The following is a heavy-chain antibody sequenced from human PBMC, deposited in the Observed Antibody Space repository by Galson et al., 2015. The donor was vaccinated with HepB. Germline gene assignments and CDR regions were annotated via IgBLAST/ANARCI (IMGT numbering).Heavy chain of an antibody. J-gene: IGHJ4*02. CDR2: IIPIFGTA. D-gene: IGHD5-12*01. CDR1: GGTFSSYA. V-gene: IGHV1-69*13. CDR3: ARETSATGYGDH. Sequence: SVKVSCKASGGTFSSYAISWVRQAPGQGLEWMGGIIPIFGTANYAHNFQGRVTITADEATSTAYMELSSLRSDDTALYYCARETSATGYGDHWGQGTLVTVSS.